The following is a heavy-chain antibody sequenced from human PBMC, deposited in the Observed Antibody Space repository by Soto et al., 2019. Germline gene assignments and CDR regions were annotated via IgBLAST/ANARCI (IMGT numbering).Heavy chain of an antibody. J-gene: IGHJ4*02. Sequence: PGGSLRLSCAASGFTFSSYAMSWVRQAPGKGLEWVSAISGSGGSTYYADSVKGRFTISRDNSKNTLYLQMSSLRAEDTAVYYCAKATSLFSGSYYYFDYWGQGTLVTVSS. CDR1: GFTFSSYA. CDR2: ISGSGGST. CDR3: AKATSLFSGSYYYFDY. V-gene: IGHV3-23*01. D-gene: IGHD1-26*01.